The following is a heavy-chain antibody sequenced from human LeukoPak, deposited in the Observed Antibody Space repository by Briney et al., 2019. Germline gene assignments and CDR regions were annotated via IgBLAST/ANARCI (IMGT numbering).Heavy chain of an antibody. CDR1: GGSFRGYY. D-gene: IGHD3-10*01. Sequence: PSETLSLTCAVYGGSFRGYYWSWIRQPPGKGLEWIGEINHSGRTNYNPSLKSRVTISVDTSRNQFSLKLSSVTAADTAVYYCARLPSEGAYFAYWGQGTLVTVSS. J-gene: IGHJ4*02. CDR3: ARLPSEGAYFAY. V-gene: IGHV4-34*01. CDR2: INHSGRT.